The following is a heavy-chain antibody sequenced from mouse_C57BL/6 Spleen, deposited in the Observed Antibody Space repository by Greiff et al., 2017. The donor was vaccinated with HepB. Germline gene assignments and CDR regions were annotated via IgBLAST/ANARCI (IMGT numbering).Heavy chain of an antibody. CDR3: ARPSYDYDEGYFDV. J-gene: IGHJ1*03. CDR1: GYAFTNYL. D-gene: IGHD2-4*01. Sequence: VQLQQSGAELVRPGTSVKVSCKASGYAFTNYLIEWVKQRPGQGLEWIGVINPGSGGTNYNEKFKGKATLTADKSSSTAYMQLSSLTSEDSAVYFCARPSYDYDEGYFDVWGTGTTVTVSS. CDR2: INPGSGGT. V-gene: IGHV1-54*01.